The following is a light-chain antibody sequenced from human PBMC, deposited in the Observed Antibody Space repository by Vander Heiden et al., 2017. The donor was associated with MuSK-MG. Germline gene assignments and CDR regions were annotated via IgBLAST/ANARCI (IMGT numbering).Light chain of an antibody. J-gene: IGLJ2*01. CDR1: SSDVGGYNY. CDR2: DVS. V-gene: IGLV2-14*03. Sequence: QSALTQPASVSGSPGQSLTISCTGTSSDVGGYNYVSWYQHHPGKAHKLLIYDVSVRPARISNRFSGSKSGDTASLAISGLQTEDEADYYCSSYTSSGTVVFGGGTKLTVL. CDR3: SSYTSSGTVV.